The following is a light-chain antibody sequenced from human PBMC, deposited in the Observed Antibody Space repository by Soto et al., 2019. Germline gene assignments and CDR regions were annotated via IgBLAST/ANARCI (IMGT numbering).Light chain of an antibody. CDR3: QHYQSYPYP. CDR1: QSIDTW. J-gene: IGKJ2*01. V-gene: IGKV1-5*03. Sequence: DIQRTQSPSTLSASVGDRVTISGRASQSIDTWLAWYQQKPGKAPQVLINQASTLESGVPSRFSGSGSGTEFTLTITSLQRDDFATYFCQHYQSYPYPFGQGTKVDI. CDR2: QAS.